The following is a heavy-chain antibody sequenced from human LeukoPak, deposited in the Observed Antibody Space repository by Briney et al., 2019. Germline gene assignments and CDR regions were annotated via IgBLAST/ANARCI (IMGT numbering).Heavy chain of an antibody. CDR3: AKDPFYYGTGGPT. J-gene: IGHJ4*02. Sequence: GGSLRLSCAPSRFTVSDYAMSWVRQAPGKGLEWVSSIGHTLGSTYYTESVKGRFIISRDSSKNTVFLRMNSLRADDTAVYYCAKDPFYYGTGGPTWGQGTLVTVSS. CDR2: IGHTLGST. CDR1: RFTVSDYA. D-gene: IGHD3-10*01. V-gene: IGHV3-23*01.